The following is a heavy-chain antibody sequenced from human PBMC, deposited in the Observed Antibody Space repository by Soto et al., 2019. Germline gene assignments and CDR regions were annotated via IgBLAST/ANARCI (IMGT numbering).Heavy chain of an antibody. J-gene: IGHJ4*02. CDR3: AGVGGVQRLAPAY. D-gene: IGHD6-25*01. CDR2: IIPIFGTA. CDR1: GGTFSSYA. Sequence: QVQLVQSGAEVKKPGSSVKVSCKASGGTFSSYAISWVRQAPGQGLEWMGGIIPIFGTANYAQKFQGRVKIPGDEATSTAYRERSRLRCEDTAVYYCAGVGGVQRLAPAYGGKETLVTVSS. V-gene: IGHV1-69*12.